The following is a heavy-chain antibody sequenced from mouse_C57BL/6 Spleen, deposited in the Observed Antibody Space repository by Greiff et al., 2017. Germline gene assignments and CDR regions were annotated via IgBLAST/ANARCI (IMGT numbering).Heavy chain of an antibody. D-gene: IGHD2-5*01. CDR1: GYTFTDYY. J-gene: IGHJ3*01. V-gene: IGHV1-26*01. CDR3: ALYYSKRDWFAY. CDR2: INPNNGGT. Sequence: VQLQQSGPELVKPGASVKISCKASGYTFTDYYMNWVKQSHGKSLEWIGYINPNNGGTSYNQKFKGKATLTVDKSSSTAYMELRSLTSEDSAVYYCALYYSKRDWFAYWGQGTLVTVSA.